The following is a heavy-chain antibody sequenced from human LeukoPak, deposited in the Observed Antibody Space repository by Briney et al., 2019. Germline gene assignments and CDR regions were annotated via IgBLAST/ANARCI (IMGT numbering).Heavy chain of an antibody. CDR3: AKDHLGSGTYVLNFDY. D-gene: IGHD3-10*01. Sequence: GGSLRLSCAASGFTFSTYAMSWVRQAPGKGLEWVSVISSSGGSTYYADSVRGRFTISRDNSKNSLYLQMNSLRAEDTAVYYCAKDHLGSGTYVLNFDYWGQGTLVTVSS. V-gene: IGHV3-23*01. J-gene: IGHJ4*02. CDR1: GFTFSTYA. CDR2: ISSSGGST.